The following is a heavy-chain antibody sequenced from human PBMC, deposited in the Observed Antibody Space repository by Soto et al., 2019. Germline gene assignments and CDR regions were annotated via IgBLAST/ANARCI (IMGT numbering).Heavy chain of an antibody. J-gene: IGHJ5*02. V-gene: IGHV3-49*03. CDR3: STNYYDSSGYDNWFDP. CDR2: IRSKAYGGTT. CDR1: GFTFGDYA. D-gene: IGHD3-22*01. Sequence: GGSLILSCPASGFTFGDYAMSWFRQAPGKGLEWVGFIRSKAYGGTTHYAASVKGRFTISRDDSKSIAYLQMNSLKTEDTAVYYCSTNYYDSSGYDNWFDPWGQGTLVTVS.